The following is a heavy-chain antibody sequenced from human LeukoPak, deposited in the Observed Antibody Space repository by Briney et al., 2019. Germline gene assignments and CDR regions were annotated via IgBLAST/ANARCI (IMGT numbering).Heavy chain of an antibody. CDR2: INHSGST. V-gene: IGHV4-34*01. D-gene: IGHD2-15*01. Sequence: SETLSLTCAVYGGSFSGYYWSWIRQPPGKGLEWIGEINHSGSTNYNPSLKSRVTVSLDTSKNQFSLKLSSVTAADTAVYYCARAPGAALDWGQGTLVTVSS. CDR3: ARAPGAALD. J-gene: IGHJ4*02. CDR1: GGSFSGYY.